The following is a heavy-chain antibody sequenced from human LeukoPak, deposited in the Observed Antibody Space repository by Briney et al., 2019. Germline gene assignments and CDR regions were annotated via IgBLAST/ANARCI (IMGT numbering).Heavy chain of an antibody. CDR3: ARMYSSSWSAPDY. V-gene: IGHV1-3*01. Sequence: PLASVKVSCKASGYTFTSYAMHWVRQAPGQRLEWMGWINAGNGNTKYSQKFQGRVTITRDTSAGTAYMELSSLRSEDTAVYYCARMYSSSWSAPDYWGQGTLVTVSS. CDR2: INAGNGNT. J-gene: IGHJ4*02. CDR1: GYTFTSYA. D-gene: IGHD6-13*01.